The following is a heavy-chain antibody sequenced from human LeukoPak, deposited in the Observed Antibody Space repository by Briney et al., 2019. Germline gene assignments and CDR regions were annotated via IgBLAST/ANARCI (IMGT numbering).Heavy chain of an antibody. CDR3: ARDKLFHWYFDL. Sequence: PSETLSLTCTVSGGSISSYYWSWIRQPPGKGLEWIGYIYYSGSTNYNPSLKSRVTISVDTSKNQFSLKLSSVTAADTAVYYCARDKLFHWYFDLWGRGTLVTVSS. D-gene: IGHD2-21*01. CDR2: IYYSGST. CDR1: GGSISSYY. J-gene: IGHJ2*01. V-gene: IGHV4-59*01.